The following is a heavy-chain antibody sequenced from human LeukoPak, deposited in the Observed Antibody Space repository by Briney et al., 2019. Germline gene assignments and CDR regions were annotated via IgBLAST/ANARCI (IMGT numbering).Heavy chain of an antibody. CDR1: GFTFSSYL. J-gene: IGHJ5*02. V-gene: IGHV3-7*01. D-gene: IGHD2-2*01. Sequence: PGGSLRLSCAASGFTFSSYLMSWVRQAPGKGLEWVANIKQDGSEKYYVDSVKGRFTISRDNAKNSLYLQMNSLRAEDTAVYYCARESLYCSSTSCYGGNWFDPWGQGTLVTVSS. CDR3: ARESLYCSSTSCYGGNWFDP. CDR2: IKQDGSEK.